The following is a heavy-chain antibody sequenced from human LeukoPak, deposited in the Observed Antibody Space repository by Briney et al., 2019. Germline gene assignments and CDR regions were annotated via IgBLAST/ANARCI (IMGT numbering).Heavy chain of an antibody. V-gene: IGHV3-23*01. CDR2: ISGSGGST. D-gene: IGHD6-19*01. CDR1: GFTFSSYA. CDR3: AKARNSSGWSTPWFDP. Sequence: GGSLRLSCADSGFTFSSYAMSWVRQAPGKGLEWVSAISGSGGSTYYADSVKGRFTISRDNSKNTLYLQMNSLRAEDTAVYYCAKARNSSGWSTPWFDPWGQGTLVTVSS. J-gene: IGHJ5*02.